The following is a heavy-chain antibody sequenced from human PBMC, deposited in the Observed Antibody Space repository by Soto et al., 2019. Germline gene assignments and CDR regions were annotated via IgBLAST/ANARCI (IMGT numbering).Heavy chain of an antibody. CDR1: GGSISSYY. CDR3: ARGWGLVFDY. V-gene: IGHV4-59*01. J-gene: IGHJ4*02. CDR2: TYYSGST. Sequence: PSETLSLTCTVSGGSISSYYWSWFRQPPGKGLEWIGYTYYSGSTNYNPSLKSRVTISVDTSKNQFSLKLSSVTAADTAVYYCARGWGLVFDYWGQGTQVTVSS. D-gene: IGHD2-21*02.